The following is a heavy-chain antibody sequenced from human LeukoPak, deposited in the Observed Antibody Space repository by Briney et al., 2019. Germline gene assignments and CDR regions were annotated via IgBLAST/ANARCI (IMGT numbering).Heavy chain of an antibody. D-gene: IGHD5-12*01. V-gene: IGHV3-33*01. J-gene: IGHJ4*02. CDR3: ARDRRGYDYDY. Sequence: GRSLRLSCAASGFTFSSYGMHWVRQAPGKGLEWVAVIWYDGSNKYYADSVKGRFTISRDNSKNTLYLQMNSLRAEDTAVYYCARDRRGYDYDYWGQGTLVTVSS. CDR2: IWYDGSNK. CDR1: GFTFSSYG.